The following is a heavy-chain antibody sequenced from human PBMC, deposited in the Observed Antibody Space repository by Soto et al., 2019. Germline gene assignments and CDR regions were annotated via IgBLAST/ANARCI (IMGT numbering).Heavy chain of an antibody. CDR1: GYTLTELS. CDR3: ATSRGNRYYDFRSASLDY. D-gene: IGHD3-3*01. Sequence: GASVKVSCKVSGYTLTELSMHWVRQAPGKGLEWMGGFDPEDGEKIYAQKFQGRVTMTEDTSTDTAYMELSILSSGDTAGDYRATSRGNRYYDFRSASLDYWGQGTLVTVSS. CDR2: FDPEDGEK. J-gene: IGHJ4*02. V-gene: IGHV1-24*01.